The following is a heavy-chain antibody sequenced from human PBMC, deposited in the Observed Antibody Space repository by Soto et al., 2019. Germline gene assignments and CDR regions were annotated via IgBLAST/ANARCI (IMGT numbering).Heavy chain of an antibody. CDR2: ISGSGGST. J-gene: IGHJ4*02. CDR1: GFTFSSYA. CDR3: AKELSGYDAGIFDY. D-gene: IGHD5-12*01. Sequence: VGSLRLSCAASGFTFSSYAMSWVRQAPGKGLEWVSAISGSGGSTYYADSVKGRFTISRDNSKNTLYLQMNSLRAEDAAVYYCAKELSGYDAGIFDYWGQGTLVTVSS. V-gene: IGHV3-23*01.